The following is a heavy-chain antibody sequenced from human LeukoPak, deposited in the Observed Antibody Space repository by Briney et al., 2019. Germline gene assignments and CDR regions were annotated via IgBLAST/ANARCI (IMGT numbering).Heavy chain of an antibody. Sequence: GGSLRLSCAASGFTFSSYAMSWVRQAPGKGLDWVSVISGSGGTTYYADSVKGRFTISRDNSKNTLYLQMNSLRAEDTAIYYCAKDSSTTVTTKGGPRRSFDYWGLGTLVTVSS. CDR1: GFTFSSYA. J-gene: IGHJ4*02. CDR3: AKDSSTTVTTKGGPRRSFDY. V-gene: IGHV3-23*01. D-gene: IGHD4-17*01. CDR2: ISGSGGTT.